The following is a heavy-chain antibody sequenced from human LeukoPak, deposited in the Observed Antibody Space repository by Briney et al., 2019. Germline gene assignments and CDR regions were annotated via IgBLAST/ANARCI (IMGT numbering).Heavy chain of an antibody. CDR2: ISSGSDYI. V-gene: IGHV3-21*06. CDR3: ARVPWSGRCQDY. CDR1: GFTFSSYT. J-gene: IGHJ4*02. Sequence: GSLRLSCAASGFTFSSYTMSWVRQPPGKGLEWASSISSGSDYIYYADSVKGRFTISRDNARNSLYLQIHSLRAEDTAVYYCARVPWSGRCQDYWGQGTLVTVSS. D-gene: IGHD1-14*01.